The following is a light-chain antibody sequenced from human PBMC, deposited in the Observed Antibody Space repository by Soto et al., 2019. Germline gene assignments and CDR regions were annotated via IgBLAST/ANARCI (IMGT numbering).Light chain of an antibody. Sequence: EIVLTQSPGTLSLSPGERATLSCRASQSVSNYLAWYQQKPGQAPRLLIYAASNRATGIPARFSGSGSGTDFTLTISSLEPEDFAVYYCQQYGSSAPITFGQGTRLEIK. V-gene: IGKV3-11*01. CDR1: QSVSNY. CDR2: AAS. J-gene: IGKJ5*01. CDR3: QQYGSSAPIT.